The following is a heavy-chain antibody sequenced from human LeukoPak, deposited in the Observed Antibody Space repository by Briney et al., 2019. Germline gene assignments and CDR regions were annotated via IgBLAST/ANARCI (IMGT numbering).Heavy chain of an antibody. CDR2: VNSDGGST. CDR1: GFTFTNYW. V-gene: IGHV3-74*01. Sequence: GGSLRLSCAASGFTFTNYWMHWVRQAPGKGLMWVSRVNSDGGSTIYADSVKGRFTVSRDNTKNSVYLQMSSLRADDTGVYYCARGGLDHAYDIWGQGTMVTVSS. D-gene: IGHD3/OR15-3a*01. CDR3: ARGGLDHAYDI. J-gene: IGHJ3*02.